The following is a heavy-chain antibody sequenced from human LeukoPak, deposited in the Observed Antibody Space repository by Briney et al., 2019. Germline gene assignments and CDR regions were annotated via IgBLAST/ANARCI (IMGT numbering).Heavy chain of an antibody. V-gene: IGHV3-11*04. CDR2: ISSSGSTI. CDR1: GFTFSDYY. Sequence: PGGSLRLSCAASGFTFSDYYMSWIRQAPGKGLEWVSYISSSGSTIYYADSVKGRFTISRDNAKNSLYLQMNSLRAEDTAVYFCARWSAVTDAIDYWGQGILVTVSS. D-gene: IGHD4-17*01. CDR3: ARWSAVTDAIDY. J-gene: IGHJ4*02.